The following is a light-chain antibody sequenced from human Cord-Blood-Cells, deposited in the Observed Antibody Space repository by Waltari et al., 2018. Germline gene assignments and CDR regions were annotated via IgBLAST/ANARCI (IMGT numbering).Light chain of an antibody. V-gene: IGKV1-9*01. Sequence: DIPLTQPTHLLSASAGPRLTFTCRASQSISKYLAWYQQNPGKAPKLLIYSASTLQSGVPSSFSGSGSGTEFTLTISSQQAEEFATYYGQQLNSYPITFGQGTRLEIK. CDR3: QQLNSYPIT. J-gene: IGKJ5*01. CDR2: SAS. CDR1: QSISKY.